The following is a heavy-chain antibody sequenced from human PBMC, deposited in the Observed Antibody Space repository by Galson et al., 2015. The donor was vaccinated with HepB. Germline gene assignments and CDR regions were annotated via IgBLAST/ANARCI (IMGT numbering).Heavy chain of an antibody. CDR3: ARAWFGELLSYFFDY. CDR1: GFSFSSYA. J-gene: IGHJ4*02. CDR2: ISYDETNK. D-gene: IGHD3-10*01. V-gene: IGHV3-30*04. Sequence: SLRLSCATSGFSFSSYAMHWVRQAPGKGLEWVAIISYDETNKYYADSVKGRFTISRDNSKGTLHLQMNSLRVEDTAVYYCARAWFGELLSYFFDYWGQGTLVTVSS.